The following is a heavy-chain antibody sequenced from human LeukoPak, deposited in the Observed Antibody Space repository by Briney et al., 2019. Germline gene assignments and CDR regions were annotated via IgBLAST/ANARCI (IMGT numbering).Heavy chain of an antibody. J-gene: IGHJ4*02. CDR1: GFTFSSDW. V-gene: IGHV3-7*01. Sequence: GGSLRLSCAVSGFTFSSDWMIWVRQAPGKGLEWVANINPDGSEKNYVDSVRGRFTISRDNAKNSLFLQMNSLRAEDTAVYYCARRASTERGHSYGLDYWGQGTLVTVSS. CDR2: INPDGSEK. D-gene: IGHD5-18*01. CDR3: ARRASTERGHSYGLDY.